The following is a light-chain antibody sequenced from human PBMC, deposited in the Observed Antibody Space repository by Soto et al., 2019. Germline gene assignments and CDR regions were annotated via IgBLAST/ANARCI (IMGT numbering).Light chain of an antibody. J-gene: IGKJ5*01. V-gene: IGKV3-11*01. CDR2: DTS. CDR1: QSVSNF. CDR3: QQRSNWPIT. Sequence: EIVLTQSPGTLSLTPGKRATLSCRASQSVSNFLAWYQQKPGQAPRLLIYDTSNRATGIPARFSGSGSGTDFTLTINNLDPEDFAVYYCQQRSNWPITFGQGRLLE.